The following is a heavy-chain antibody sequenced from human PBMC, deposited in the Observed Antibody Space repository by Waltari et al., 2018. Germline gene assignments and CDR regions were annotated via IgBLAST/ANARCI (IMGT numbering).Heavy chain of an antibody. Sequence: QVQLVQSGAEVKKPGASVKVSCKASGYTFTGYYMHWVRQAPGQGLEWMGRINPNSGGTNYAQKFQGRVTMTRDTAISTAYMELSRLRSDDTAVYYCARWGGCSGGSCYGDDYWGQGTLVTVSS. V-gene: IGHV1-2*06. CDR2: INPNSGGT. CDR3: ARWGGCSGGSCYGDDY. CDR1: GYTFTGYY. D-gene: IGHD2-15*01. J-gene: IGHJ4*02.